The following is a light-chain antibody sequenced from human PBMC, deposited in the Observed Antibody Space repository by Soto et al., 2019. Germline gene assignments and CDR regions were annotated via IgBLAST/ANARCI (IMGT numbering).Light chain of an antibody. Sequence: DILLTQSASSLSASVGDRVTITCQASQVITNYLNWYQQKPGKAPKLLIYDISTLEIGVPSRFSGSGSGTDFTFTISGLQPEDIATYFCQQYENLPYTFGQGTKLEI. J-gene: IGKJ2*01. V-gene: IGKV1-33*01. CDR3: QQYENLPYT. CDR2: DIS. CDR1: QVITNY.